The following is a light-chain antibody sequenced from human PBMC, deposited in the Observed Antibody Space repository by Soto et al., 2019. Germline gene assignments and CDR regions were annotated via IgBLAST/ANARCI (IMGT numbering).Light chain of an antibody. V-gene: IGLV1-40*01. CDR2: GNS. CDR3: QSYDSRLSGWV. Sequence: QSVLTQPPSVSGAPGQRVTISCTGSSSNIGAGYDVHWYQQLPGTAPKLLIYGNSNRPSGVPDRFSGSKSGTSASLAITGLQAEDGAEYYCQSYDSRLSGWVFGGGTKVTVL. J-gene: IGLJ3*02. CDR1: SSNIGAGYD.